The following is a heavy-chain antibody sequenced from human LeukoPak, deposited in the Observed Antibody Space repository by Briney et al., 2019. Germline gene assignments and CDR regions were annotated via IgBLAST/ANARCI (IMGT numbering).Heavy chain of an antibody. CDR3: AKAFQRGWERDAFAF. Sequence: GGSLRLSCAASGFTFSSYSMSWVRQAPGKGLEWVSLISGSGDTTNYADSVKGRFTISRDNSKNTLYLQMISLGADDTAVYYCAKAFQRGWERDAFAFWGQGTLVTVSS. J-gene: IGHJ3*01. D-gene: IGHD1-26*01. CDR1: GFTFSSYS. V-gene: IGHV3-23*01. CDR2: ISGSGDTT.